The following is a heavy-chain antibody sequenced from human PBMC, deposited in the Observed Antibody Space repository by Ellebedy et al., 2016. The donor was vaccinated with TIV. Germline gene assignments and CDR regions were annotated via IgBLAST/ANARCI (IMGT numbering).Heavy chain of an antibody. CDR2: INPNSGGT. V-gene: IGHV1-2*02. CDR3: ARAYNGDSKWGYYYGMDV. J-gene: IGHJ6*02. D-gene: IGHD4-17*01. Sequence: ASVKVSCKASGYTFTGYYMHWVRQAPGQGLEWMGWINPNSGGTNYAQKFQGRVTMTRDTSISTAYMELSRLRSEDTAVYYCARAYNGDSKWGYYYGMDVWGQGTTVTVSS. CDR1: GYTFTGYY.